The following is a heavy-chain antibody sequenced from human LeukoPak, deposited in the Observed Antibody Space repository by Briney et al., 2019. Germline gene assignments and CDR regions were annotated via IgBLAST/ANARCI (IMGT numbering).Heavy chain of an antibody. CDR1: GFTFSSYG. J-gene: IGHJ4*02. CDR3: WVYNWNYEGRLVYYFDY. Sequence: PGGSLRLSCAASGFTFSSYGMHWVRQAPGKGLEWVAVISYDGSNKYYADSVKGRFTISRDNSKNTLYLQMNSLRAEDTAVYYCWVYNWNYEGRLVYYFDYWGQGTLVTVSS. CDR2: ISYDGSNK. V-gene: IGHV3-30*03. D-gene: IGHD1-7*01.